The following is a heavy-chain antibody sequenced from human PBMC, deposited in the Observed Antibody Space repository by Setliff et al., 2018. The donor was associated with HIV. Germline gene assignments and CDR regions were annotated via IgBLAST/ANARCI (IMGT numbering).Heavy chain of an antibody. Sequence: PSETLSLTCTVSGVSSSGHYWSWIRQPPGKGLEWIGYSYYSGSTNYNPSLKSRVTISVDTSKNHFSLKLSSVTAADTAVYFCARGGGFWSGQLDYWGQGTLVTVSS. J-gene: IGHJ4*02. CDR3: ARGGGFWSGQLDY. CDR2: SYYSGST. D-gene: IGHD3-3*01. V-gene: IGHV4-59*11. CDR1: GVSSSGHY.